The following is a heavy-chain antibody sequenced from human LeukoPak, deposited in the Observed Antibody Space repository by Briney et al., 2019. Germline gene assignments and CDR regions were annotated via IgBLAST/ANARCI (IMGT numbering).Heavy chain of an antibody. J-gene: IGHJ4*02. Sequence: PGGSLRLSCAASGFTFSSYSMNWVRQAPGKGLEWVSSISSSSSYIYYADSVKGRFTISRDNAKNSLYLQMNSLRVEDSAVYYCARDRGTNIVTAGLRPGYIDCWGQGTQVTVSS. CDR1: GFTFSSYS. CDR2: ISSSSSYI. D-gene: IGHD2-21*02. V-gene: IGHV3-21*01. CDR3: ARDRGTNIVTAGLRPGYIDC.